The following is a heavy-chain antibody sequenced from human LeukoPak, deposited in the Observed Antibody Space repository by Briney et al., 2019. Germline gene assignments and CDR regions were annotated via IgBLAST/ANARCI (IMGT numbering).Heavy chain of an antibody. J-gene: IGHJ5*02. CDR3: ARATDSIVHWFDP. Sequence: SETLSLTCTVSGGSISSDNYYWSWLRQPAGKGLEWIGRIYTSGSTNYNPSLKSRVTISVDTSKSQFSLKLSSVTAADTAVYYCARATDSIVHWFDPWGQGTLVTVSS. CDR2: IYTSGST. CDR1: GGSISSDNYY. V-gene: IGHV4-61*02. D-gene: IGHD2-15*01.